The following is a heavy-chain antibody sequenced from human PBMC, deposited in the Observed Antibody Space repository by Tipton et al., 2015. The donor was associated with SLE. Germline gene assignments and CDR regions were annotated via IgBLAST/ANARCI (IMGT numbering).Heavy chain of an antibody. CDR2: INHSGGT. V-gene: IGHV4-61*08. Sequence: TLSLTCTVSGDSINSGGYYWSWIRQPPGKGLEWIGEINHSGGTNYNPSLKSRVTISLDTSKNQFSLRLSSVTAADTAVYYCASLPQGYCSTINCSPRMDVWGKGTTVTVSS. CDR1: GDSINSGGYY. J-gene: IGHJ6*04. CDR3: ASLPQGYCSTINCSPRMDV. D-gene: IGHD2-2*01.